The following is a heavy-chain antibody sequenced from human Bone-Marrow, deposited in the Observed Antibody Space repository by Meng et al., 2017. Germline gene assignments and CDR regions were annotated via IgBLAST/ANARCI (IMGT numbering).Heavy chain of an antibody. J-gene: IGHJ4*02. Sequence: GSLRLSCVVSGGSLSDYYWSCIRQPPGKGLEWIGEINHSGSTNYNPSLESRATISVDTSQNNLSLKLSSVTAADSAVYYCARAPTTMAHDFDYWGQGTLVTVSS. CDR1: GGSLSDYY. CDR2: INHSGST. V-gene: IGHV4-34*01. CDR3: ARAPTTMAHDFDY. D-gene: IGHD4-11*01.